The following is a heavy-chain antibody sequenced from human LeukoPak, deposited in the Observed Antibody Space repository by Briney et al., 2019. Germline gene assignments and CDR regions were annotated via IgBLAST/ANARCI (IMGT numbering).Heavy chain of an antibody. D-gene: IGHD3-10*01. CDR2: ISCDGSNK. J-gene: IGHJ3*02. CDR3: AKDRGVWAFDI. Sequence: PGRSLRLSCAASGITLSSYDMHWVRQAPGKALEWVAVISCDGSNKDYADSVKGLFTISRDNSKNTLDLQMNSLRAEDTAVYYCAKDRGVWAFDIWGQGTMVTVSS. CDR1: GITLSSYD. V-gene: IGHV3-30-3*01.